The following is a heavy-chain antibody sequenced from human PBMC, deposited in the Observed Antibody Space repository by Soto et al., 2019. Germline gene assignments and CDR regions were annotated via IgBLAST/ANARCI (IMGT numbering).Heavy chain of an antibody. J-gene: IGHJ4*02. Sequence: DVQLLESGGGLVQPGGSLRLSCAASGFTFSSYAMSWVRQAPGKGLEWVSAISATGGSAFYADSVKGRFTISRDNSKNTVFLQIDSLVTEDTAVYYCAKGTTAVHCFDFWGQGTLVTVSS. CDR2: ISATGGSA. CDR3: AKGTTAVHCFDF. CDR1: GFTFSSYA. D-gene: IGHD1-1*01. V-gene: IGHV3-23*01.